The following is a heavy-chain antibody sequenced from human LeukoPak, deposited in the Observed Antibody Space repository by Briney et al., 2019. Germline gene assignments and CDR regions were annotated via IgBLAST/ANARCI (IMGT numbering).Heavy chain of an antibody. CDR2: IWYDGSNK. D-gene: IGHD4-17*01. Sequence: GGSLRLSCAASGFTFSSYGMHWVRQAPGKGLEWVAVIWYDGSNKYYADSVKGRFTISRDNSKNTLYLQMNSLRAEDTAVYYCAKIAYGDYTFDYWGQGTLVTVSS. J-gene: IGHJ4*02. V-gene: IGHV3-33*06. CDR1: GFTFSSYG. CDR3: AKIAYGDYTFDY.